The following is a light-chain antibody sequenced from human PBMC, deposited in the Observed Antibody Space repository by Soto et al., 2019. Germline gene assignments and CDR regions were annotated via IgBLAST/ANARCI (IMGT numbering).Light chain of an antibody. CDR2: GAS. CDR3: QQYGSLSWT. Sequence: EIVLTQSPGTQSLSPGERATLSCRASQNVDSNYLAWYQQKPGQAPRIIIFGASGRATGIPDRFSGSGSGTDFTLTISRLEPEDFAVYYCQQYGSLSWTFGQGTKVDIK. CDR1: QNVDSNY. V-gene: IGKV3-20*01. J-gene: IGKJ1*01.